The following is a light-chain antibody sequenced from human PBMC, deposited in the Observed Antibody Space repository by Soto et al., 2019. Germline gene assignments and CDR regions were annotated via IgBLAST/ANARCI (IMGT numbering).Light chain of an antibody. V-gene: IGLV3-9*01. CDR1: NIGSKN. J-gene: IGLJ1*01. CDR3: QVWDSSTAFYV. Sequence: SYELTQPLSVSVALGQTARITCGGNNIGSKNVHWYQQKPGQAPVLVIYRDSNRPSGIPERFSGSNSGNTATLTISRAQAGDEADYYCQVWDSSTAFYVFGTGTKGTVL. CDR2: RDS.